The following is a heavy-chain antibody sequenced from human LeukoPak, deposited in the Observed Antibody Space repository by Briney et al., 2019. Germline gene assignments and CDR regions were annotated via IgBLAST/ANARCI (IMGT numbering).Heavy chain of an antibody. CDR1: GFTVSNDY. D-gene: IGHD2-21*01. V-gene: IGHV3-66*01. J-gene: IGHJ4*02. CDR2: IYSGEST. CDR3: ARDTSYSV. Sequence: PGGSLRLSCAAPGFTVSNDYMSWVRQAPGKGLECVSVIYSGESTYYADSVKGRFTISRDNSKNTLYLQMNSLRAEDTAVYYYARDTSYSVWGQGTLVTVSS.